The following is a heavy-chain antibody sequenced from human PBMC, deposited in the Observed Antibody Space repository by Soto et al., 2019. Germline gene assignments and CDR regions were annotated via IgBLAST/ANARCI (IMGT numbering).Heavy chain of an antibody. D-gene: IGHD3-10*01. J-gene: IGHJ3*02. CDR2: IWYDGSNK. CDR1: GFTFSSYG. CDR3: ARGIDHYYATKPGAFDI. Sequence: GGSLRLSCAASGFTFSSYGMHWVRQAPGKGLEWVAVIWYDGSNKYYADSVKGRFTISRDNSKNTLYLQMNSLRAEDTAVYYCARGIDHYYATKPGAFDIWGPGTMVTVSS. V-gene: IGHV3-33*01.